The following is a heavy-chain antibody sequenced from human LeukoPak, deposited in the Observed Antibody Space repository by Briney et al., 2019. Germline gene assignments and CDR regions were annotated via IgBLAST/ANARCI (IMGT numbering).Heavy chain of an antibody. CDR3: ARDNYDKRFHY. V-gene: IGHV1-2*06. CDR1: GYTFTSLY. D-gene: IGHD3-22*01. CDR2: IDPNRGDR. Sequence: ASVKVSCKTSGYTFTSLYIHWVRQAPEQGLEWMGRIDPNRGDRKFAQRFQDRVTFTTDASISTAYMELSSLGSDDTAVYYCARDNYDKRFHYWGQGTLVTVSP. J-gene: IGHJ4*02.